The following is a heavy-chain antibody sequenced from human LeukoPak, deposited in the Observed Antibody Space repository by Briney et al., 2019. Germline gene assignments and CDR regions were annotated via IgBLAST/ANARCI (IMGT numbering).Heavy chain of an antibody. D-gene: IGHD3-3*01. J-gene: IGHJ4*02. CDR3: ATWAATILGTDC. CDR2: ISGSGGTT. CDR1: GFTFSSYA. V-gene: IGHV3-23*01. Sequence: PGGSLRLSCAASGFTFSSYAMSWVRQAPGNGLEWVSAISGSGGTTYYADSVKGRFTISRDNSKNTLSLQMNSLRGEDTAVYYCATWAATILGTDCWGQGTLVTVSS.